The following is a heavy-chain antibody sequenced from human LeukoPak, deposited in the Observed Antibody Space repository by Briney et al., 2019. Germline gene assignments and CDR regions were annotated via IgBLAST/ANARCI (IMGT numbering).Heavy chain of an antibody. CDR3: ARFPDIVVVVAAREAFDI. CDR2: ISSSSSYI. Sequence: GGSLRLSCAASGFTFSSYSMNWVRQAPGKGLEWVSSISSSSSYIYYADSVKGRFTISRDNAKNSLYLQMNSLRAEDTAVYYCARFPDIVVVVAAREAFDIWGQGTMVTVSS. D-gene: IGHD2-15*01. V-gene: IGHV3-21*01. J-gene: IGHJ3*02. CDR1: GFTFSSYS.